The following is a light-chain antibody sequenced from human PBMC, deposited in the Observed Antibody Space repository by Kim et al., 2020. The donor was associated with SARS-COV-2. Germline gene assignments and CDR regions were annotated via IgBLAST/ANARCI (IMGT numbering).Light chain of an antibody. CDR2: GAS. Sequence: EIVLTQSPGTLSLSPGERATLSCRASQSVSNSYLAWYQQKPGQAPRLLIYGASSRATGIPDRFSGSGSGTDFNLSISRLEPEDFAVYYCQQYGSSQITFGQGTRLEIK. J-gene: IGKJ5*01. CDR3: QQYGSSQIT. V-gene: IGKV3-20*01. CDR1: QSVSNSY.